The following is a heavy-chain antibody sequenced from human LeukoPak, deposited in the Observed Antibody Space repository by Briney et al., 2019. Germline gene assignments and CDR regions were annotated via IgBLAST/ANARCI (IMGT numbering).Heavy chain of an antibody. CDR3: ALSIWLQPIDY. D-gene: IGHD5-24*01. J-gene: IGHJ4*02. CDR1: GFSISSYS. V-gene: IGHV3-48*04. Sequence: GGSLRLSCAASGFSISSYSMNWVRQAPGKGLEWVSYISSSGSTIYYADSVKGRFTISRDNAKNSLYLQMNSLRAEDTAVYYCALSIWLQPIDYWGQGTLVTVSS. CDR2: ISSSGSTI.